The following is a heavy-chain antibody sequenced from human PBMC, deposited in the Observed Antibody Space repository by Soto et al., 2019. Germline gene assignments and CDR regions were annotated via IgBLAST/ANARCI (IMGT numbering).Heavy chain of an antibody. V-gene: IGHV5-51*01. Sequence: GESLKISCKGSGYSFTKYWIGWVRQMPGKGLEWMGIIYPGDSDTIYSPSFQGQVTISADKSISTPYLQWSSLKASDTAMYYCARGPGGYYYGMDVWGQGTTVTVSS. CDR3: ARGPGGYYYGMDV. D-gene: IGHD3-10*01. CDR1: GYSFTKYW. J-gene: IGHJ6*02. CDR2: IYPGDSDT.